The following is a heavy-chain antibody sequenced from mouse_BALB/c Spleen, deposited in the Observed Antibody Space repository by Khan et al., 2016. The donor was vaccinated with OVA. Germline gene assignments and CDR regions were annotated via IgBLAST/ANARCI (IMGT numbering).Heavy chain of an antibody. D-gene: IGHD1-1*01. Sequence: EVQLQESGPGLVKPSQSLSLTCTVTGYSITSDYAWNWIRQFPGNKLEWMGYISYSGRTSYNPSLTSRISIPRDTSKNQFFLQLNSVTTEDTATYYCARSVTITTVVATDFDYWGQGTTLTVSS. J-gene: IGHJ2*01. CDR3: ARSVTITTVVATDFDY. CDR2: ISYSGRT. V-gene: IGHV3-2*02. CDR1: GYSITSDYA.